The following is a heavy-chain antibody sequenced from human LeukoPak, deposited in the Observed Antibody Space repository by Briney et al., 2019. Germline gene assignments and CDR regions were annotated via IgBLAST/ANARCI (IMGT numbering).Heavy chain of an antibody. CDR3: ARDVSLGGSGSLDY. J-gene: IGHJ4*02. V-gene: IGHV4-59*01. D-gene: IGHD3-10*01. Sequence: SETLSLTCTVSGGSISSYYWSWIRQPPGKGLEWIGYTYYSGSTNYNPSLKSRVTISVDTSKNQFSLKLSSVTAADTAVYYCARDVSLGGSGSLDYWGQGTLVTVSS. CDR1: GGSISSYY. CDR2: TYYSGST.